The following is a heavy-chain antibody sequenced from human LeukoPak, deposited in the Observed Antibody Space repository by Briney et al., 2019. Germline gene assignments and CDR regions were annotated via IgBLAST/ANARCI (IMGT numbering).Heavy chain of an antibody. CDR2: ISSSSSYI. V-gene: IGHV3-21*01. CDR3: ARDTYSSGWSAYWYFDL. CDR1: GFTFSSYS. J-gene: IGHJ2*01. D-gene: IGHD6-19*01. Sequence: TGGSLRLSCAASGFTFSSYSMNWVRQAPGKGLEWVPSISSSSSYIYYADSAKGRFTISRDNAKNSLYLQMNSLRAEDTAVYYCARDTYSSGWSAYWYFDLWGRGTLVTVSS.